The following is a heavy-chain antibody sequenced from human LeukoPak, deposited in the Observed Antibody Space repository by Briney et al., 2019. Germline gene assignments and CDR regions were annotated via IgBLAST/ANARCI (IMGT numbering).Heavy chain of an antibody. V-gene: IGHV3-74*01. CDR2: VDVHGQGT. CDR3: ARSNYDSTTFYYHPDL. Sequence: PGGSLRLSCAASGFTFSSYWMHWVRQAPGKGPVWVSRVDVHGQGTAYADSVKGRFTISRDNAKNTLSLQMNSLSAEDTAVYYCARSNYDSTTFYYHPDLWGQGTLVTVSS. J-gene: IGHJ5*02. D-gene: IGHD2/OR15-2a*01. CDR1: GFTFSSYW.